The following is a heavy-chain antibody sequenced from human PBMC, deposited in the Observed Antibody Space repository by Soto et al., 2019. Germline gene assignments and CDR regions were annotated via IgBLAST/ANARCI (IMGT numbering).Heavy chain of an antibody. J-gene: IGHJ1*01. Sequence: SCPPLVNPTETLTLTCTVSGFSRSNARMGVSWIRQPPGKALEWLAHIFSNDEKSYSTSLKSRLTISKDTSKSQVVLTMTNMDPVDTATYYCARIVLNYDYVWGSFYHWGQGTLVTVP. CDR3: ARIVLNYDYVWGSFYH. D-gene: IGHD3-16*01. CDR2: IFSNDEK. CDR1: GFSRSNARMG. V-gene: IGHV2-26*01.